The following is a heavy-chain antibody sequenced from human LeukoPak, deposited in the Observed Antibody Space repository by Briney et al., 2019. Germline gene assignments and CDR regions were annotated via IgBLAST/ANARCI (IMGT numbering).Heavy chain of an antibody. J-gene: IGHJ3*02. CDR3: ARDRGTAGGFAFDI. CDR2: IYSGGAI. D-gene: IGHD6-13*01. V-gene: IGHV3-53*01. Sequence: GGSLRLSCVASGFAVGSNYMSWVRQAPGKGLEWVSLIYSGGAIRYADSAKGRFTISRDNSKNTLYLQMNSLRAEDTAVYYCARDRGTAGGFAFDIWGQGTMVTVSS. CDR1: GFAVGSNY.